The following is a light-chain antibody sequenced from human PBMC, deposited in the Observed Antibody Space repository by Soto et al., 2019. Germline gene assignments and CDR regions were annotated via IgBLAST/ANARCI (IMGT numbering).Light chain of an antibody. CDR2: HGS. CDR3: CSYASSSPNDV. J-gene: IGLJ1*01. Sequence: QSALTQPASVSGSPGQPITISCTGTSSDVGGYNLVSWYQQHPGKAPKLIIYHGSKRPSGVSVRFSGSKSGNTASLALSGLQPEDEADYYCCSYASSSPNDVFGPGTKVTVL. CDR1: SSDVGGYNL. V-gene: IGLV2-23*01.